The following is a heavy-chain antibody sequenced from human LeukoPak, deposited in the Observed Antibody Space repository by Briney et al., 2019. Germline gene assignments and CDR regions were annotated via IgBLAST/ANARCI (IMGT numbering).Heavy chain of an antibody. CDR3: AKVYSGSPQDAFDV. J-gene: IGHJ3*01. D-gene: IGHD5-12*01. CDR2: INHRGST. V-gene: IGHV4-34*01. Sequence: SETLSLTCAVYGGPFTGYYWSWIRQSPDKGLEWIGEINHRGSTNYNSSLKSRLTISADTSKNQFSLHLSSVTAADTAVYYCAKVYSGSPQDAFDVWGQGTMVTVSS. CDR1: GGPFTGYY.